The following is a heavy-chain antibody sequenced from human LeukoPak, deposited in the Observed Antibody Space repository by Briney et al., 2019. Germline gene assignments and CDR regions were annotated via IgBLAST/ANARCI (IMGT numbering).Heavy chain of an antibody. CDR3: RIRGYSYGRAFDY. CDR2: INHSGST. J-gene: IGHJ4*02. CDR1: GGSFSGYY. D-gene: IGHD5-18*01. Sequence: PSETLSLTCAVYGGSFSGYYWSWIRQPPGKGLGWIGEINHSGSTNYNPSLKSRVTISVDTSKNQFSLKLSSVTAADTAVYYCRIRGYSYGRAFDYWGQGTLVTVSS. V-gene: IGHV4-34*01.